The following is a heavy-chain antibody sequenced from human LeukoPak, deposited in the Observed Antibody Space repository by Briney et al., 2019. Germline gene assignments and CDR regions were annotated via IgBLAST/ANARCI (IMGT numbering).Heavy chain of an antibody. CDR1: GGSVSSGSYY. CDR2: IYYSGNT. Sequence: RASETLSLTCTVSGGSVSSGSYYWSWIRQHPGKGLEWIGYIYYSGNTYYNPSLKSRVTISVDTSKNQFSLKLSSVTAADTAVYYCARGTGYFDWLPAVWGQGTLVTVSS. V-gene: IGHV4-31*03. J-gene: IGHJ4*02. CDR3: ARGTGYFDWLPAV. D-gene: IGHD3-9*01.